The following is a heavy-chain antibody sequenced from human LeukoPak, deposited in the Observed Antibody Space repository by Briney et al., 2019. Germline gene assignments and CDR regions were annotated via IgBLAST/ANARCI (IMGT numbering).Heavy chain of an antibody. D-gene: IGHD3-3*01. Sequence: SETLSLTCAVYGGSFNGYYWSWIRQPPGKGLEWIGEINHSGSTNYNPSLKRRVTISVDTSRNQFSLKLSSVTAADTAVYYCASANDYDFWSGYYWDWGQGTLVTVSS. CDR2: INHSGST. V-gene: IGHV4-34*01. J-gene: IGHJ4*02. CDR1: GGSFNGYY. CDR3: ASANDYDFWSGYYWD.